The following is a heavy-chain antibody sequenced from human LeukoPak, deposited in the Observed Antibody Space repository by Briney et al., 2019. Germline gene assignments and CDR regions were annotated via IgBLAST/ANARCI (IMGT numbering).Heavy chain of an antibody. CDR3: TTPLSY. Sequence: SGGSLRLSCAASGFTFSSYGMHWVRQAPGEGLEWVAFIRYDGSNKYYADSVKGRFTISRDNSKNTLYLQMNSLRAEDTAVYYYTTPLSYWGQGTLVTVSS. CDR2: IRYDGSNK. J-gene: IGHJ4*02. CDR1: GFTFSSYG. V-gene: IGHV3-30*02.